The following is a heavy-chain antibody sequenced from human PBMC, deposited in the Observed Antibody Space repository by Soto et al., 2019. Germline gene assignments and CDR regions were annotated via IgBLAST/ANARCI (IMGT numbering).Heavy chain of an antibody. D-gene: IGHD1-1*01. V-gene: IGHV4-34*01. J-gene: IGHJ4*02. Sequence: WETLSLTCAVYGGSLSGYYWTWIRQPPGKGLEWIGEVNPGGITNYSPSVKSRLKISLDTSKKEVSLEMTSVTAADTAVYYCGRVVITMAIQSIDSWGPGTLATVSS. CDR2: VNPGGIT. CDR3: GRVVITMAIQSIDS. CDR1: GGSLSGYY.